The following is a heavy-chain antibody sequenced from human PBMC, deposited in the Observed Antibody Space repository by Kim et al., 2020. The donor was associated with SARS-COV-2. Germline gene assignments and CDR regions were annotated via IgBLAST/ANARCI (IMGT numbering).Heavy chain of an antibody. CDR3: ARERFGELS. Sequence: RTNYNPSLKSRVTISVDTSKNKFPLKLSSVTAADTAVYYCARERFGELSWGQGTLVTVSS. CDR2: RT. J-gene: IGHJ5*02. V-gene: IGHV4-30-2*04. D-gene: IGHD3-10*01.